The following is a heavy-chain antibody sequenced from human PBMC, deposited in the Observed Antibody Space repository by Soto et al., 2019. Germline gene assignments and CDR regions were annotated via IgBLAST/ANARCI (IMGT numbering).Heavy chain of an antibody. CDR3: TRGPSGDKIDY. D-gene: IGHD7-27*01. V-gene: IGHV4-30-2*05. J-gene: IGHJ4*02. CDR1: GGSISSGGYS. CDR2: IYSGGST. Sequence: PSETLSLTCPVSGGSISSGGYSWSWIRQPPDKGLEWIGYIYSGGSTYTIPSLKSRVTISLDTFKNQFSLKLNSVTAADTAVYYCTRGPSGDKIDYWGQGALVTVSS.